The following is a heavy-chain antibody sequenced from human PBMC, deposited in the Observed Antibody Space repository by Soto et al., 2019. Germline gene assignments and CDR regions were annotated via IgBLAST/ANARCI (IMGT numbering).Heavy chain of an antibody. CDR3: ARYPLDSSWRPNWFDP. D-gene: IGHD6-13*01. Sequence: QVQLVESGGGVVQPGRSLRLSCAASGFTFSSYAMHWVRQAPGKGLEWVAIISYDGSNTYYADSVKGRFTISRDNSKNTLYLQMNSLKTEDTAVYYCARYPLDSSWRPNWFDPWGQGTLVTVSS. CDR1: GFTFSSYA. CDR2: ISYDGSNT. V-gene: IGHV3-30-3*01. J-gene: IGHJ5*02.